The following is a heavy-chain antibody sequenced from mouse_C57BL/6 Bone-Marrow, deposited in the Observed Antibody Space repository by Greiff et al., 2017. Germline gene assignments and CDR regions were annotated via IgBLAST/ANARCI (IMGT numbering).Heavy chain of an antibody. CDR1: GYTFTDYY. V-gene: IGHV1-19*01. CDR3: ARWKSNYDY. J-gene: IGHJ2*01. CDR2: INPYNGGT. Sequence: EVKLMESGPVLVKPGASVKMSCKASGYTFTDYYMNWVKQSHGKSLEWIGVINPYNGGTSYNQKFKGKATLTVDKSSSTAYMELNSLTSEDSAVYYCARWKSNYDYWGQGTTLTVSS. D-gene: IGHD2-5*01.